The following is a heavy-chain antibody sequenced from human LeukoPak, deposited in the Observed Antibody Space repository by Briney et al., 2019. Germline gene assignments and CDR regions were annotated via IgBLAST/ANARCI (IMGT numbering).Heavy chain of an antibody. Sequence: SETLSLTCALSTVSGSSGNWWSWVRQPPGRGLEWIGEVHKTGKTNYNPSLKTRVTISIDASKNQLSLELTSVTAADAAVYYCARELLGAPTPGAYWGQGTRVTVSS. CDR2: VHKTGKT. CDR1: TVSGSSGNW. CDR3: ARELLGAPTPGAY. J-gene: IGHJ4*02. D-gene: IGHD7-27*01. V-gene: IGHV4-4*02.